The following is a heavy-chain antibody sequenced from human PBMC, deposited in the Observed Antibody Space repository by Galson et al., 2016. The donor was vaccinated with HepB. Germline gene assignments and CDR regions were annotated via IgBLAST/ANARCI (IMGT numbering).Heavy chain of an antibody. J-gene: IGHJ4*02. V-gene: IGHV1-3*04. CDR3: ARDGEDGAGPPTYAFYFDD. D-gene: IGHD3-16*01. CDR2: INTANGNT. Sequence: SVKVSCKASGYSFTTYAVHWVRQAPGQRLEWMGWINTANGNTRYSQNFQGRVTITRDTSASIAYMELSSLRSEDTAVYYCARDGEDGAGPPTYAFYFDDWGQGTLVTVSS. CDR1: GYSFTTYA.